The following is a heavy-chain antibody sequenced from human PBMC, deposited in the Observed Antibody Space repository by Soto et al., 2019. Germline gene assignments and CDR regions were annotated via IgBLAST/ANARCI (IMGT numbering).Heavy chain of an antibody. D-gene: IGHD3-10*01. J-gene: IGHJ4*02. Sequence: PSETLSLTCTVSGGSISSYYWSWIRQPPGKGLEWIGYIYYSGSTNYNPSLKSRVTISVDTSKNQFSLKLSSVTAADTAVYYCARGVLSGSYFAFDYWGQGTLVTVSS. V-gene: IGHV4-59*01. CDR1: GGSISSYY. CDR3: ARGVLSGSYFAFDY. CDR2: IYYSGST.